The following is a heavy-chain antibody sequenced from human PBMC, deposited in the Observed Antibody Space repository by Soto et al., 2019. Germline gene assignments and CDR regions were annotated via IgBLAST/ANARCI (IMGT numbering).Heavy chain of an antibody. CDR2: MNPNSGNT. CDR3: AGLGSTSWLNGMDV. V-gene: IGHV1-8*01. CDR1: GYTFTSYD. Sequence: ASVKVSCKASGYTFTSYDINWVRQATGQGLEWMGWMNPNSGNTGYAQKFQGRVTMTRNTSISTAYMELSSLRSEDTAVYYCAGLGSTSWLNGMDVWGQGTTVTVSS. J-gene: IGHJ6*02. D-gene: IGHD2-2*01.